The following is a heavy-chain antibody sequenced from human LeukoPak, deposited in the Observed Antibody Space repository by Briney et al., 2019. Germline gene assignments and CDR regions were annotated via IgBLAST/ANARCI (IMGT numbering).Heavy chain of an antibody. V-gene: IGHV3-64*04. J-gene: IGHJ4*02. CDR1: GFTFRNFA. CDR3: ARDYYYDSRSRVVRPDY. Sequence: GGSLRLSCSASGFTFRNFAIHWVRQAPGKGLEYVSAVSGDGTYTDYADSVKGRFTISRDNSKNTLYLQMNSLRAEDTAVYYCARDYYYDSRSRVVRPDYWGQGTLVTVSS. CDR2: VSGDGTYT. D-gene: IGHD3-22*01.